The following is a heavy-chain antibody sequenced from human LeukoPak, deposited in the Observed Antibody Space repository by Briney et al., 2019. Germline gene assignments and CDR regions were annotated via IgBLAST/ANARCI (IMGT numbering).Heavy chain of an antibody. CDR1: GFTFSNYA. Sequence: PGASLRLSCAASGFTFSNYAMSWVRQAPGKGLEWVSAIVGSGGSTDYADSVKGRFSISRDNSKNTLFLQMNSLRVEDTAPYYCSKWGDYDVLTGYYDSDFWGQGTLVTVSS. CDR3: SKWGDYDVLTGYYDSDF. D-gene: IGHD3-9*01. CDR2: IVGSGGST. J-gene: IGHJ5*01. V-gene: IGHV3-23*01.